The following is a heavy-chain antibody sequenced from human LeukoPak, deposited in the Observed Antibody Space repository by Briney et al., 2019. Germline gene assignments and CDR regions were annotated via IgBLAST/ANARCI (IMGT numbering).Heavy chain of an antibody. J-gene: IGHJ4*02. Sequence: GRSLRLSCAASGFTFSSYGMHWVRQAPGKGLEWVAVISYDGSNKYYADSVKGRFTISRDNSKNTLYLQMNSLRAEDTAVYYCARDLSSSHQDWGQGTLVTVSS. CDR2: ISYDGSNK. CDR1: GFTFSSYG. V-gene: IGHV3-30*03. CDR3: ARDLSSSHQD. D-gene: IGHD2-2*01.